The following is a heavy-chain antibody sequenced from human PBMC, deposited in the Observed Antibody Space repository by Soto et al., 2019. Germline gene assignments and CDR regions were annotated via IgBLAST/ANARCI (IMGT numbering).Heavy chain of an antibody. Sequence: WTWIRQHPGQGLEWIGFISYSGSTYYSSSLKGRVAISADTSKNQFSLKLNSVTAEDTAVYYCTRGDYWGQGTLVTVSS. CDR3: TRGDY. V-gene: IGHV4-31*02. J-gene: IGHJ4*02. CDR2: ISYSGST.